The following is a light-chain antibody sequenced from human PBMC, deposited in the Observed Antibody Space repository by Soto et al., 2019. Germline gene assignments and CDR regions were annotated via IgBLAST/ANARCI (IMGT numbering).Light chain of an antibody. CDR1: SSDVGGYDH. V-gene: IGLV2-8*01. CDR3: SSDAGNYNYV. CDR2: EVT. Sequence: QSVLTQPHSASGSPGQSVTIPCTGTSSDVGGYDHVSWYQQHPGKAPKLMIYEVTKRPAGLPDRFSCSKSGNTASLTVSGLQAEDEADYFCSSDAGNYNYVFGTGTKV. J-gene: IGLJ1*01.